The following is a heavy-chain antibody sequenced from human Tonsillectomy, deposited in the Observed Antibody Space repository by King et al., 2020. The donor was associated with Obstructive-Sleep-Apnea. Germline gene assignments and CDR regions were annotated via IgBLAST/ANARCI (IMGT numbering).Heavy chain of an antibody. CDR2: IYYSGST. D-gene: IGHD1-26*01. CDR1: GGSISSSSYY. Sequence: LQLQESGPGLVKPSETLSLTCTVSGGSISSSSYYWGWIRQPPGKGLEWIGSIYYSGSTSYNPSLKSRVTISVDTSNNQFSLMLSSVTAADTAVYYCAREWRDSGTYYGFYYNGMDVWGQGTTVTVSS. V-gene: IGHV4-39*07. CDR3: AREWRDSGTYYGFYYNGMDV. J-gene: IGHJ6*02.